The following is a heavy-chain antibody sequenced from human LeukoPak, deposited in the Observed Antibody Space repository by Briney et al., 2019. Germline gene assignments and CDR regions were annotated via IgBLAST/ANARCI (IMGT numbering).Heavy chain of an antibody. CDR3: ASENYGDDYFDY. CDR1: GGSISSGSYS. D-gene: IGHD4-17*01. J-gene: IGHJ4*02. CDR2: IYPRGST. V-gene: IGHV4-30-2*01. Sequence: SSQTLSLTCAVSGGSISSGSYSWSWIRQPPGKGLEWIGYIYPRGSTYYNPSLKSRVTISVDTSKNQFSLKLSSVTAADTAVYYCASENYGDDYFDYWGQGTLVTVSS.